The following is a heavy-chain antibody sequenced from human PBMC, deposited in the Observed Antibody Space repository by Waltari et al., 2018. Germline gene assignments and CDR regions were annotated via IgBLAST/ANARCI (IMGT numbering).Heavy chain of an antibody. J-gene: IGHJ4*02. D-gene: IGHD2-21*01. Sequence: QVQLVPSGAEVKKPGASVKVSCKASGYTFTSYDINWVRQATGQGLEWMGWMNPNSGNTGYAQKFQGRVTITRNTSISTAYMELSSVTAADTAVYYCARPHIGWDAFDIWGQGTLVTVSS. CDR3: ARPHIGWDAFDI. CDR2: MNPNSGNT. V-gene: IGHV1-8*03. CDR1: GYTFTSYD.